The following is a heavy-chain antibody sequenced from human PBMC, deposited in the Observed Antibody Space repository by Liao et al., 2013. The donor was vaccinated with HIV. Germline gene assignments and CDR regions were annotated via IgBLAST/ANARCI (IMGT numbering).Heavy chain of an antibody. CDR2: FYTRAST. J-gene: IGHJ6*03. D-gene: IGHD6-6*01. CDR1: GDSISGYY. Sequence: VQLQESGPGLVRPSETLSLTCIVSGDSISGYYWNWIRQPAGKGLEWIGRFYTRASTHYNPSLKSRVTMSLDTSKNQFSLKLTSATAADTAVYYCARASVERFLVLKYFHYMDVWGKGTTVTVSS. CDR3: ARASVERFLVLKYFHYMDV. V-gene: IGHV4-4*07.